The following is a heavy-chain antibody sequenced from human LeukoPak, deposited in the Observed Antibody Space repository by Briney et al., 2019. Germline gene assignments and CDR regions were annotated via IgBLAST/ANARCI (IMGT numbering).Heavy chain of an antibody. D-gene: IGHD2-2*01. CDR3: ARDLNHCSSTSCHIDDYYYYGMDV. J-gene: IGHJ6*02. V-gene: IGHV1-69*04. Sequence: SVKVSCKASGGTFSSYAISWVRQAPGQGLEWMGRIIPIFGIANYAQKFQGRVTITADKSTSTAYMELSSLRSEDTAVYYCARDLNHCSSTSCHIDDYYYYGMDVWGQGTTVAVSS. CDR1: GGTFSSYA. CDR2: IIPIFGIA.